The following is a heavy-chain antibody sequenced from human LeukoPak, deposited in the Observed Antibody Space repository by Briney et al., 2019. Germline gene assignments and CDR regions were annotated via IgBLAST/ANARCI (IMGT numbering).Heavy chain of an antibody. V-gene: IGHV4-39*01. CDR3: AREVVPAAIEDSGYDLFGGYFGY. CDR1: CGSISSSSYY. J-gene: IGHJ4*02. CDR2: IYYSGNT. Sequence: SETLTLTCTVSCGSISSSSYYWGRIRQPPGKGLEWIGSIYYSGNTYHNPSLKSRVAISVDTSKNQFSLKLSSVTAADTAVYCCAREVVPAAIEDSGYDLFGGYFGYWGQGTLVTVSS. D-gene: IGHD2-2*02.